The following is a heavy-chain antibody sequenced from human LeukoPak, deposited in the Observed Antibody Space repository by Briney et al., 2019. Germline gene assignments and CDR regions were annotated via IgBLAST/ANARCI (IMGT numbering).Heavy chain of an antibody. V-gene: IGHV4-34*01. Sequence: SETLSLTCTVSGGSISGYYWSWIRQPPGKGLEWIGEIYHSGSTNYNPSLKSRVTISVDTSKNQFSLKLSSVTAADTAVYYCARYSYGSLFDYWGQGTLVTVSS. CDR2: IYHSGST. D-gene: IGHD5-18*01. J-gene: IGHJ4*02. CDR1: GGSISGYY. CDR3: ARYSYGSLFDY.